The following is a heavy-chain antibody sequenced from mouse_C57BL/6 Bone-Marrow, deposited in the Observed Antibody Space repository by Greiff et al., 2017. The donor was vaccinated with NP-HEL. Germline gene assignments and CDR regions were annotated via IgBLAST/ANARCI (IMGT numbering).Heavy chain of an antibody. D-gene: IGHD1-1*02. J-gene: IGHJ3*01. V-gene: IGHV1-82*01. CDR2: IYPGDGDT. CDR1: GYAFSSSW. Sequence: LQESGPELVKPGASVKISCKASGYAFSSSWMNWVKQRPGKGLEWIGRIYPGDGDTNYNGKFKGKATLTADKSSSTAYMQLSSLTSEDSAVYFCARSRWAWFAYWGQGTLVTVSA. CDR3: ARSRWAWFAY.